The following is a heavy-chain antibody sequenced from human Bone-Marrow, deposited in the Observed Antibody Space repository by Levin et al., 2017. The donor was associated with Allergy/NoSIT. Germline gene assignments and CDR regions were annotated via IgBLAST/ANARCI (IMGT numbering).Heavy chain of an antibody. J-gene: IGHJ3*01. V-gene: IGHV3-23*01. CDR2: IRTKDATT. Sequence: GGSLRLSCATSGFNFRDSAMSWVRQVPGKGLEWVSSIRTKDATTYYADSVKGRFTISRDNSKDTLHLQMNSLTAADTALYYCARHIVIIPAAIRKGAFDVWGQGTTVAVSS. D-gene: IGHD2-2*01. CDR1: GFNFRDSA. CDR3: ARHIVIIPAAIRKGAFDV.